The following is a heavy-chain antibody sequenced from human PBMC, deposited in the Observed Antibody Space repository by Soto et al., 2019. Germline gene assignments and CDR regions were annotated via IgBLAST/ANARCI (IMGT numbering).Heavy chain of an antibody. D-gene: IGHD6-6*01. CDR3: ARAEYSRSAIYGIDV. J-gene: IGHJ6*02. V-gene: IGHV1-69*01. CDR2: IIPIFGTA. CDR1: GGTFSSYA. Sequence: QVQLVQSGAEVKKPGSSVKVSCKASGGTFSSYAISWVRQAPGQGLEWMGGIIPIFGTANYAQKFQGRVTITAHESTSTAYMELSSLRYEDTSVYYRARAEYSRSAIYGIDVWGQGTTVTVSS.